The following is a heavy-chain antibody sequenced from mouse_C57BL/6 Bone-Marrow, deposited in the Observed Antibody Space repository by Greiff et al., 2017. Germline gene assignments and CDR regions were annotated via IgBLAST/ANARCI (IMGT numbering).Heavy chain of an antibody. CDR2: IWWDDDK. D-gene: IGHD2-12*01. J-gene: IGHJ4*01. Sequence: QVQLKESGPGILQPSQTLSLTCSFSGFSLSTFGMGVGWIRQPPGKGLEWLAHIWWDDDKYYNPALKSRLTNSKDTSKNQVFLKIANVDTADTATYYCARDDSYYYAMDYWGQGTSVTVSA. CDR3: ARDDSYYYAMDY. CDR1: GFSLSTFGMG. V-gene: IGHV8-8*01.